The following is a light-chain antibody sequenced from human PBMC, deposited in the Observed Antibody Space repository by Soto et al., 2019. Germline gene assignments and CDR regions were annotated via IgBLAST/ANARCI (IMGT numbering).Light chain of an antibody. CDR3: LSYTTSSSYV. CDR2: EVS. Sequence: QSALTQPASVSGSPGQSITISCPGTSSDVGGYNYVSWYQQHPGKAPKLMIYEVSNRPSGVSNRFSGSKSGNTASLTISGLQAEDEADYYCLSYTTSSSYVFGTGTKVTVL. CDR1: SSDVGGYNY. V-gene: IGLV2-14*01. J-gene: IGLJ1*01.